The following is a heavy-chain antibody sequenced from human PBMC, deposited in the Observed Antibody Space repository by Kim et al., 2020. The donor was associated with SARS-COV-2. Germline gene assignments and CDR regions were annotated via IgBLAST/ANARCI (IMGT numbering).Heavy chain of an antibody. V-gene: IGHV5-10-1*01. J-gene: IGHJ5*02. Sequence: GESLKISCKGSGYSFTSYWISWVRQMPGKGLEWMGRIDPSDSYTNYSPSFQGHVTISADKSISTAYLQWSSLKASDTAMYYCARHGRGCSGGSCYDWFDPWGQGTLVTVSS. CDR1: GYSFTSYW. CDR3: ARHGRGCSGGSCYDWFDP. D-gene: IGHD2-15*01. CDR2: IDPSDSYT.